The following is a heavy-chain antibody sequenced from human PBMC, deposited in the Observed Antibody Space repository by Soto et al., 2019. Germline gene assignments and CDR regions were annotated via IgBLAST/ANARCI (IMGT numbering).Heavy chain of an antibody. Sequence: SETLSLTCTFSGGSISSYYWSWIRQPPGKGLEWIGYIYYSGSTNYNPSLKSRVTISVDTSKNQFSLKLSSVTAADTAVYYCASAPYGDYRSFDYWGQGTLVTVS. V-gene: IGHV4-59*08. D-gene: IGHD4-17*01. CDR2: IYYSGST. CDR1: GGSISSYY. CDR3: ASAPYGDYRSFDY. J-gene: IGHJ4*02.